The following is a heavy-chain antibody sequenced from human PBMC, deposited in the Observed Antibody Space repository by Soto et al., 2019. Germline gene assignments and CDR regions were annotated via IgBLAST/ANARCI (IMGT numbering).Heavy chain of an antibody. V-gene: IGHV4-59*12. Sequence: QVELQQSGPGLVKASETLSLSCTVFGGSIDSYYWSWIRQAPGKGLEWIGHISDSGTTNYNPSPGSRVPISVDTSPKVFSLKLISVTAADTAVFFCARDRWMWRANWFDPWGPGTLVTVSS. CDR1: GGSIDSYY. D-gene: IGHD2-2*03. CDR3: ARDRWMWRANWFDP. CDR2: ISDSGTT. J-gene: IGHJ5*02.